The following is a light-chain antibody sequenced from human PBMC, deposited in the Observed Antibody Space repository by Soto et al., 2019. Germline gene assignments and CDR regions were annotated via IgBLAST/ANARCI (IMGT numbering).Light chain of an antibody. Sequence: EVMLTQSPVTLSISPGERSTLSCRASQSFRGLLAWYQQKPGQAPRLLIYDAYNRATGIPPRFSGSGSGTDFTLTISSLEPEDSAVYYCQQRHMWPITFGQGTRLEI. CDR2: DAY. CDR1: QSFRGL. V-gene: IGKV3-11*01. J-gene: IGKJ5*01. CDR3: QQRHMWPIT.